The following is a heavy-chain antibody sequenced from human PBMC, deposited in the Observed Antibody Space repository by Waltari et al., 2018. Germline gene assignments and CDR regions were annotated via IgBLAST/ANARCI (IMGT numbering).Heavy chain of an antibody. CDR2: IYYSGST. J-gene: IGHJ3*02. V-gene: IGHV4-39*01. CDR3: ARPGYCSGGSCYDAFDI. D-gene: IGHD2-15*01. CDR1: GGSISSSSYY. Sequence: QLQLQESGPGLVKPSETLSLTCTVSGGSISSSSYYWGWIRQPPGKGLEWIGSIYYSGSTYYNPSLKGRVTISVDTSKNQFSLKLSSVTAADTAVYYCARPGYCSGGSCYDAFDIWGQGTMVTVSS.